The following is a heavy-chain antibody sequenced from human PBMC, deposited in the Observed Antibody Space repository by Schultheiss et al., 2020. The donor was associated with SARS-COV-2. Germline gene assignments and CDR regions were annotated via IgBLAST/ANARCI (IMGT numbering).Heavy chain of an antibody. J-gene: IGHJ6*02. CDR3: ARVDTAKVTYYYYYGMDV. Sequence: ASVKVSCKASGYTFTSYGISWVRQAPGQGLEWMGWISAYNGNTNYAQKLQGRVTMTTDTSTSTAYMELRSLRSDDTAVYYCARVDTAKVTYYYYYGMDVWGQGTTVTVSS. D-gene: IGHD5-18*01. CDR2: ISAYNGNT. CDR1: GYTFTSYG. V-gene: IGHV1-18*01.